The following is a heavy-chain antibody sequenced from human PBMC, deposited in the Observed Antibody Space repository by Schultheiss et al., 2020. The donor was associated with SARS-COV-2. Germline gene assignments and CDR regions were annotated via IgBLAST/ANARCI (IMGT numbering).Heavy chain of an antibody. CDR3: VRAVPPYCSSTSCYQDAFDI. V-gene: IGHV3-20*04. CDR1: GFTFSSYG. CDR2: FNWSGGST. D-gene: IGHD2-2*01. J-gene: IGHJ3*02. Sequence: GGSLRLSCAASGFTFSSYGMSWVRQAPGKGLEWVSGFNWSGGSTGYEDSVKGRFTISRVNAKNSLYLHMNSLRAEDTALYYCVRAVPPYCSSTSCYQDAFDICGQVTMVTVSS.